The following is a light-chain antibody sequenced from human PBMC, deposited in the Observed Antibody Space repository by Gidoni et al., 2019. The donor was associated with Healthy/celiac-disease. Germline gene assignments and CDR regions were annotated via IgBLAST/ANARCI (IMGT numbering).Light chain of an antibody. V-gene: IGLV2-14*03. J-gene: IGLJ2*01. CDR3: SSYTSSSTLEV. Sequence: QSALTQPASVSGSPGPSITIPCTGTSSDVGGYNYVSWYQHHPGKAPKLMIYDVSNRPSGVSNRFSGSKSGNTASLTISGLQAEDEADYYCSSYTSSSTLEVFGGGTKLTVL. CDR1: SSDVGGYNY. CDR2: DVS.